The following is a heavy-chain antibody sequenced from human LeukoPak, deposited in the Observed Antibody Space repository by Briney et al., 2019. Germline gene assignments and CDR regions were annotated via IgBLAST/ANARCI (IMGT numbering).Heavy chain of an antibody. CDR2: INPNSGGT. CDR1: GYTFTGYF. J-gene: IGHJ6*02. D-gene: IGHD5-24*01. CDR3: ARDLGEMATISGYSYGMDV. Sequence: ASVKVSCKISGYTFTGYFIHWVRQAPGQGLEWMGWINPNSGGTHFAQKFQGRVTMTRDTSISTAYMELSRLRSDDTAMYYCARDLGEMATISGYSYGMDVWGQGTTVTVSS. V-gene: IGHV1-2*02.